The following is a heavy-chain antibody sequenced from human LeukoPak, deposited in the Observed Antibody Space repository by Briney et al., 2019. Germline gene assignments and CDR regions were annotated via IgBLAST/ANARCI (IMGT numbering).Heavy chain of an antibody. CDR3: ARGGEDYDFWSGYPGVDYFDY. J-gene: IGHJ4*02. Sequence: SETLSLTXTVSGGSISSYYWSWIRQPPGKGLEWIGYIYYSGSTNYNPSLKSRVTISVDTSKNQFSLKLSSVTAADMAVYYCARGGEDYDFWSGYPGVDYFDYWGQGTLVTVSS. D-gene: IGHD3-3*01. V-gene: IGHV4-59*01. CDR2: IYYSGST. CDR1: GGSISSYY.